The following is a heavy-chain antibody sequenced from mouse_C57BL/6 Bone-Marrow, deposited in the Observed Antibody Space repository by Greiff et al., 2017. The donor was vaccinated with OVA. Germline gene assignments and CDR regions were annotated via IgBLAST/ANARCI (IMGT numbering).Heavy chain of an antibody. V-gene: IGHV1-50*01. CDR3: AREGIIYFDY. D-gene: IGHD1-1*01. J-gene: IGHJ2*01. CDR2: IDPSDSYT. Sequence: QVQLQQPGAELVKPGASVKLSCKASGYTFTSYWMQWVKQRPGQGLEWIGEIDPSDSYTNYNQKFKGKATLTVDTSSSTAYMQLSSLTSEDSAVYYCAREGIIYFDYWGQGTTLTVSS. CDR1: GYTFTSYW.